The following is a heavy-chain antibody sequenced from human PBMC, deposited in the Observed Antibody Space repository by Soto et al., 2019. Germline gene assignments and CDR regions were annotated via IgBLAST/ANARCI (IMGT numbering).Heavy chain of an antibody. CDR3: ARDDGRLKGPLDI. Sequence: QVQLVESGGGVVQPGRSLRLSCAASGFTFSNYGIHWVRQAPGKGLEWVAVISDDGSDKYYADSVKGRFTISRDNSKNTLYLQMSSLRPEDTSVYYCARDDGRLKGPLDIWGQGTTVIVSA. D-gene: IGHD2-15*01. CDR2: ISDDGSDK. V-gene: IGHV3-30*03. CDR1: GFTFSNYG. J-gene: IGHJ3*02.